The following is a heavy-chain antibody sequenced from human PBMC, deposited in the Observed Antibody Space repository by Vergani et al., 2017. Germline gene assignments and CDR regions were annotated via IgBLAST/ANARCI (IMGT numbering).Heavy chain of an antibody. D-gene: IGHD1-1*01. CDR1: FDSIRNLY. V-gene: IGHV4-59*11. J-gene: IGHJ5*02. CDR3: ASVTHSVQRADR. Sequence: QVQLQESGPGLVKSSETLSLTCSVSFDSIRNLYCNCIRQPPGKVLEWIGSIHYSENTNYNPALKTRVTISVDTSKNQFSLTLTSVTAADTAVYYCASVTHSVQRADRWGQGILVTVTS. CDR2: IHYSENT.